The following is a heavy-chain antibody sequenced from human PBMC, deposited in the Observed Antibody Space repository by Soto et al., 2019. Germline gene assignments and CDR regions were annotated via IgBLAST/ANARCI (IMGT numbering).Heavy chain of an antibody. CDR3: ARNTLLDY. CDR2: ISYSGNT. V-gene: IGHV4-31*03. CDR1: GASISSGAYY. Sequence: PSETLSLTCTVSGASISSGAYYWSWIRQHPGKGLEWIGSISYSGNTYYNPSLKSRVTISVDTSKNQFSLKLCSVTAADTAVYYCARNTLLDYWGQGTLVTVSS. J-gene: IGHJ4*02.